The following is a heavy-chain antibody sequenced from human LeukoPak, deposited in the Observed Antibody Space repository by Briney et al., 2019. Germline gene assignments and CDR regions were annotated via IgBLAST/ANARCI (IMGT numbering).Heavy chain of an antibody. CDR3: ASLLSNYDILTPPREYYYYYGMDV. CDR1: GGSISSSSYY. V-gene: IGHV4-39*01. CDR2: IYYSGST. D-gene: IGHD3-9*01. J-gene: IGHJ6*02. Sequence: PSETLSLTCTVSGGSISSSSYYWGWIRQPPGKGLEWIGSIYYSGSTYYNPSLKSRVTISVDTSKNQFSLKLSSVTAADTAVYYCASLLSNYDILTPPREYYYYYGMDVWGQGTTVTVSS.